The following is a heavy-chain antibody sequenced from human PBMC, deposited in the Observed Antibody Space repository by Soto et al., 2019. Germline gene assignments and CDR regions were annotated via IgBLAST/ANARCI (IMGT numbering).Heavy chain of an antibody. D-gene: IGHD3-10*01. Sequence: QVQLVESGGGVVQPGRSLRLSCAASGFTFSSYAMHWVRQAPGKGLEWVAVISYDGSNKYYADSVKGRFTISRDNSKNTLYMKMNSLRAEDTAVYSGEREGGSGASDYSSYYGLDVWGQGTPVTVSS. J-gene: IGHJ6*02. CDR1: GFTFSSYA. V-gene: IGHV3-30-3*01. CDR2: ISYDGSNK. CDR3: EREGGSGASDYSSYYGLDV.